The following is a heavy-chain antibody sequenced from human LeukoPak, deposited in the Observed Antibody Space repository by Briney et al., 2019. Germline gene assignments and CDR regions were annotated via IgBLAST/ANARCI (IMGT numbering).Heavy chain of an antibody. CDR1: GFTVSDNY. Sequence: PGGSLRLSCAASGFTVSDNYMSWVRQAPGKGLEWVSVIDNGGNTYYVDSVKGRFTISRDNSKNTLYLQMNSLRAEDTAVYYCARDGSARSLGNWGQGTLVSVSS. J-gene: IGHJ4*02. D-gene: IGHD6-6*01. CDR3: ARDGSARSLGN. CDR2: IDNGGNT. V-gene: IGHV3-53*01.